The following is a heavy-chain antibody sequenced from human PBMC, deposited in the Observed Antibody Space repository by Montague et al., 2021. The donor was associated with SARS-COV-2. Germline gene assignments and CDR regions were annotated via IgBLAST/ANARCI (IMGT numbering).Heavy chain of an antibody. V-gene: IGHV4-34*01. CDR2: INHSGST. CDR3: ARGSSILWWWPFDY. D-gene: IGHD2-21*01. J-gene: IGHJ4*02. Sequence: SETLSLTCAAYGGSFSGYYCSWIRQPPGKGLEWIGEINHSGSTNXNPSLKSRVTISVDTSKNQFSLKLSSVTAADTAVYYCARGSSILWWWPFDYWGQGTLVTVSS. CDR1: GGSFSGYY.